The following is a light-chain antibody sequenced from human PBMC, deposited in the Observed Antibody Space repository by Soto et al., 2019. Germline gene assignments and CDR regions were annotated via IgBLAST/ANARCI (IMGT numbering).Light chain of an antibody. Sequence: QSALTQPPSASASPGQSVTISCTGTSSDVGGYNSVSWYQHHPGKAPKLMIYEVSKRPSGVPDRFSGSKSANTASLTVSGLQAEDEADYYCSSYAGSNNYVFGTGTKLTVL. CDR3: SSYAGSNNYV. V-gene: IGLV2-8*01. CDR2: EVS. J-gene: IGLJ1*01. CDR1: SSDVGGYNS.